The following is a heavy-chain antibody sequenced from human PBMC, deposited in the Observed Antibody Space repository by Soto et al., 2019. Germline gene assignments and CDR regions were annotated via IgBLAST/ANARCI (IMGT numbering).Heavy chain of an antibody. V-gene: IGHV1-69*13. Sequence: QVQLVQSGAEVKKPGASVKVSCKASGYTFTSYGISWVRQAPGQGLEWMGGIIPIFGTANYAQKFQGRVTITADESTSTAYMELSSLRSEDTAVYYCARHVTFGGVIVIPPSGYYYGMDVWGQGTTVTVSS. CDR3: ARHVTFGGVIVIPPSGYYYGMDV. D-gene: IGHD3-16*02. CDR2: IIPIFGTA. J-gene: IGHJ6*02. CDR1: GYTFTSYG.